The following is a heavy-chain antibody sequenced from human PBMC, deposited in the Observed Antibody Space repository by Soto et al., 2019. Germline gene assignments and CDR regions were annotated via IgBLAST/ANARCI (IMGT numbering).Heavy chain of an antibody. D-gene: IGHD3-16*01. CDR3: ARDLGGYYYYGMDV. V-gene: IGHV3-33*01. CDR1: GFTFSSYG. J-gene: IGHJ6*02. Sequence: GGSLRLSCAASGFTFSSYGMHWVRQAPGKGLEWVAVIWYDGSNKYYADSVKGRFTISRDNSKNTLYLQMNSLRAEDTAVYYCARDLGGYYYYGMDVWGQGTTVTVS. CDR2: IWYDGSNK.